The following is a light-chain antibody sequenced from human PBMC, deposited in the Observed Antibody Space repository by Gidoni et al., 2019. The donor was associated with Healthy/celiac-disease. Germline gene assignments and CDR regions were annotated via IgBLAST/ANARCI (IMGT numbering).Light chain of an antibody. J-gene: IGKJ3*01. V-gene: IGKV3-20*01. Sequence: ELVLTQSPGTLSLSPGERATLSCRASQSVSSSYLAWYQQKPGQAPRLLIYGASSRATGTPDRFSGSGSGTDFTLTISRLEPEDFAVYYCQQYGSSPLFGPGTKVDIK. CDR2: GAS. CDR3: QQYGSSPL. CDR1: QSVSSSY.